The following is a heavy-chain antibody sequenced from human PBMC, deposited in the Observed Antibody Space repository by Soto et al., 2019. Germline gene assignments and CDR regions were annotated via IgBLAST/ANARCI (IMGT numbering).Heavy chain of an antibody. V-gene: IGHV3-23*01. CDR1: GFKFSNYA. Sequence: PGGSLRLSCAASGFKFSNYAMSWVRQAPGKGLEWVSLISATGGGTYYADSVKGRFTISRDNSHNTLYLQVHSLTAEDTAVYYCAKEYDFWSGNTFGMDVSGQGTTVTVSS. CDR3: AKEYDFWSGNTFGMDV. CDR2: ISATGGGT. D-gene: IGHD3-3*01. J-gene: IGHJ6*02.